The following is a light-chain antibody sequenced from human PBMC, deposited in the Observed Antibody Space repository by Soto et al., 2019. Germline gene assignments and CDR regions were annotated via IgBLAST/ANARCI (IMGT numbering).Light chain of an antibody. CDR1: SSDVGGYNY. CDR3: SSYRSGGTFV. CDR2: VVS. V-gene: IGLV2-14*01. J-gene: IGLJ1*01. Sequence: QSALAQPTSVSGSPGQSIAISCTGTSSDVGGYNYVSWHQQHPGKAPKVLISVVSNRPSGVSNRFSGSKSGNTASLTVSGLQAEDEADYHCSSYRSGGTFVFGSGTKVTVL.